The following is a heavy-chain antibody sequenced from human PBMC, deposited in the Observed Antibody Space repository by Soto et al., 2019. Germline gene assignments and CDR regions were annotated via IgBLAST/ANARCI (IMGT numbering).Heavy chain of an antibody. CDR3: ARRRSGWYFDY. CDR1: GFTFSSYA. J-gene: IGHJ4*02. CDR2: LSGSGGST. D-gene: IGHD6-19*01. Sequence: EVQLLESGGGLVQPGGSLRLSCAASGFTFSSYAMSWVRQAPGKGLEWVSALSGSGGSTYYADSVKGRFTISRDNSKNTLYLEMSSLRATATAVYYCARRRSGWYFDYWGQGTLVPVSS. V-gene: IGHV3-23*01.